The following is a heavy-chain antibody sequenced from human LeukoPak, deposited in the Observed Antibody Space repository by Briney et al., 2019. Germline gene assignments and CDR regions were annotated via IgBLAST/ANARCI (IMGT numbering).Heavy chain of an antibody. CDR2: IHDRGSD. Sequence: SETLSLTCSVSGASITTTNFWWTWIRQSPGRGLEWIGYIHDRGSDKYNPALESRATLSVDTSKDQFSLKLNSVTAADTAVYYCARYGLVEFRNAFQYWGQGILVSVSS. D-gene: IGHD6-6*01. J-gene: IGHJ1*01. V-gene: IGHV4-61*01. CDR1: GASITTTNFW. CDR3: ARYGLVEFRNAFQY.